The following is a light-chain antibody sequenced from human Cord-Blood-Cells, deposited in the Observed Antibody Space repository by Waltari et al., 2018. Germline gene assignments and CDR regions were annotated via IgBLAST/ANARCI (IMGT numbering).Light chain of an antibody. CDR2: WAS. Sequence: DIVMTQSPDSLAVSLGERATINCKSSQSVLYSSNNKNYLAWYQQKPGQPPKLLIYWASTRESGVPDRVSGSGSGTDFTRTISSLQAEDVVVYYCQQYYSTPFTFGPGTKVDIK. J-gene: IGKJ3*01. CDR1: QSVLYSSNNKNY. CDR3: QQYYSTPFT. V-gene: IGKV4-1*01.